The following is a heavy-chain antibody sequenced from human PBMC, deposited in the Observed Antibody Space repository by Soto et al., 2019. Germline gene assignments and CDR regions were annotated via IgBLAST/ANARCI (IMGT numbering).Heavy chain of an antibody. Sequence: GGSLRLSCAASGFTFRTYSMNWVRQFPAKGLEWVASISGTSDYIEYADSVKGRFTISRDNAEDSLYLQMTSLRAEDTAVYYCARDLSYYGSGSYYYFDFWGQGTLVTVSS. J-gene: IGHJ4*02. CDR3: ARDLSYYGSGSYYYFDF. CDR2: ISGTSDYI. CDR1: GFTFRTYS. D-gene: IGHD3-10*01. V-gene: IGHV3-21*01.